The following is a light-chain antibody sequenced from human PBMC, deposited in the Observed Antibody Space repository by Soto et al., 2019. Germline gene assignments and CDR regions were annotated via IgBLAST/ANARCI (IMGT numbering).Light chain of an antibody. Sequence: DIQMTQSPSTLSASVGDRVTITCRASQSISTWLAWYQQKPGRAPKLLIYDASSLKSGVPSRFSGSGSGTXXXLAXSSLQPDDFATYYCQQYNSYRTFGQGTKVEIK. CDR2: DAS. CDR3: QQYNSYRT. V-gene: IGKV1-5*01. CDR1: QSISTW. J-gene: IGKJ1*01.